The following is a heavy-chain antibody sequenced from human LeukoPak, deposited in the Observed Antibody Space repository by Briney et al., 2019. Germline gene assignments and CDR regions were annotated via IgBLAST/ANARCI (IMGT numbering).Heavy chain of an antibody. CDR1: GGTFSSYT. D-gene: IGHD3-3*01. V-gene: IGHV1-69*04. CDR3: ARDLSGVVIIHYGMDV. CDR2: IIPILGIA. Sequence: ASVKVSCKASGGTFSSYTISWVRQAPGQGLEWMGRIIPILGIANYAQKFQGRVTITADKSTSTAYMELSSLRSEDTAVYYCARDLSGVVIIHYGMDVWGQGTTVTVSS. J-gene: IGHJ6*02.